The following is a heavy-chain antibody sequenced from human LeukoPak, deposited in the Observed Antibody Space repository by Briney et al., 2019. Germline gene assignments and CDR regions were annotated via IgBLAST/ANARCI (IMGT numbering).Heavy chain of an antibody. CDR3: ARPTYYYDSSGPTWAFDI. D-gene: IGHD3-22*01. CDR1: GGSISSSSYY. J-gene: IGHJ3*02. CDR2: IYYSGST. V-gene: IGHV4-39*07. Sequence: PSETLSLTCTVSGGSISSSSYYWGWIRQPPGKGLEWIGSIYYSGSTYYNPSLKSRVTISVDTSKNQFSLKLSSVTAADTAVYYCARPTYYYDSSGPTWAFDIWGQGTMVTVSS.